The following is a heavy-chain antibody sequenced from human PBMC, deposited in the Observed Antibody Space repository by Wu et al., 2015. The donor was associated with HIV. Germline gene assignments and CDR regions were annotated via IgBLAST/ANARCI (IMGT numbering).Heavy chain of an antibody. D-gene: IGHD3-10*01. CDR3: VTSSVAHYRRRSYYYMDV. V-gene: IGHV1-18*01. CDR1: GYFFSGYG. Sequence: VQLVQSGAEVKKPGASVKVSCKASGYFFSGYGISWVRQAPGQGLEWMGWISAKNGDTNYAQNFQGRVTMTTETSTSTAYMDLRSLRSDDTAVYYCVTSSVAHYRRRSYYYMDVWGKGTTVTVSS. CDR2: ISAKNGDT. J-gene: IGHJ6*03.